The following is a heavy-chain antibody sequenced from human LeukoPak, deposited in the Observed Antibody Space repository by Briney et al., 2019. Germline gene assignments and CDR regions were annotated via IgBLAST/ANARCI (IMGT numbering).Heavy chain of an antibody. CDR1: GGSISSSSYY. CDR2: IYYSGST. J-gene: IGHJ4*02. V-gene: IGHV4-39*07. Sequence: SETLSLTCTVSGGSISSSSYYWGWIRQPPGKGLEWIGSIYYSGSTYYNPSLKSRVTISVDTSKNQFSLKLSSVTAADTAVYYCARDLGDGIDYWGQGTLVTVSS. CDR3: ARDLGDGIDY. D-gene: IGHD2-21*02.